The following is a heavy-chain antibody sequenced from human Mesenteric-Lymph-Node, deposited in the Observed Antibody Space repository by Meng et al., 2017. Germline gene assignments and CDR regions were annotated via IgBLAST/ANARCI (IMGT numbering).Heavy chain of an antibody. Sequence: GESLKISCAASGFTFSSYAMHWVRQAPGKGLEWVAVISYDGSNKYYADSVKGRFTISRDNSKNTLYLQMNSLRAEDTAVYYCARTSRGPYGMDVWGQGTMVTVSS. V-gene: IGHV3-30*01. CDR2: ISYDGSNK. J-gene: IGHJ6*02. CDR3: ARTSRGPYGMDV. CDR1: GFTFSSYA.